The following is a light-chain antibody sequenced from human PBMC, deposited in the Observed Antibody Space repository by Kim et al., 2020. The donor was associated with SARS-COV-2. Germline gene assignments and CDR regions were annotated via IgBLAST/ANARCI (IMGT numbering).Light chain of an antibody. J-gene: IGLJ1*01. CDR2: GRN. Sequence: LGQTVKITCQGDSLRSYYASWYQQKPGQAAILVIYGRNNRPSGIPDRFSGSSSVNTASLTITGAQAEDEADYYCNTRDSTGKRWVFGTGTKVTVL. V-gene: IGLV3-19*01. CDR1: SLRSYY. CDR3: NTRDSTGKRWV.